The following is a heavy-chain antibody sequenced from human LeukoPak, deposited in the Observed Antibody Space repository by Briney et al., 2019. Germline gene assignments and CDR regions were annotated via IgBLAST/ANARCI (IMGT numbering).Heavy chain of an antibody. CDR3: ARAASSWYANHFDY. Sequence: SETLSLTCAVYGGSFSGYYWSWIRQPPGKGLEWIGEINHSGSTNYNPSLKSRVTISVDTSKNQFSLKLSSVTAADTTVYYCARAASSWYANHFDYWGQGTLVTVSS. CDR2: INHSGST. V-gene: IGHV4-34*01. CDR1: GGSFSGYY. D-gene: IGHD6-13*01. J-gene: IGHJ4*02.